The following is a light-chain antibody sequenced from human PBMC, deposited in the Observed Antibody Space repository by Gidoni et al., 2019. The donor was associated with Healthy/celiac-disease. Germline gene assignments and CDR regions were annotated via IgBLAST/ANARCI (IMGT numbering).Light chain of an antibody. CDR3: QAWDSSLGV. CDR2: QDS. CDR1: KLGDKY. Sequence: SYELTQPPSVSVSPGQTASITCSGDKLGDKYACWYQQKPGQSTVLVIYQDSKRPSGIPERFSGSNSGNTATLTISGTQAMDEADYYCQAWDSSLGVFGTGTKVTVL. V-gene: IGLV3-1*01. J-gene: IGLJ1*01.